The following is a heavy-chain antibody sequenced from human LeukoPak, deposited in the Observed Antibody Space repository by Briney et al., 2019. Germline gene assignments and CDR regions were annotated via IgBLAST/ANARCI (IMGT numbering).Heavy chain of an antibody. CDR1: GCIFSSYS. CDR3: ARCMADCSSTSCYDYYYYYMDV. Sequence: SVKVSCKASGCIFSSYSISWVRQAPGQGLEWMGGIIPIFGTANYAQKFQDRVTTTAEESTSTAYMELSSLRPEETAVYYCARCMADCSSTSCYDYYYYYMDVWRKGTTVTVSS. J-gene: IGHJ6*03. CDR2: IIPIFGTA. D-gene: IGHD2-2*01. V-gene: IGHV1-69*13.